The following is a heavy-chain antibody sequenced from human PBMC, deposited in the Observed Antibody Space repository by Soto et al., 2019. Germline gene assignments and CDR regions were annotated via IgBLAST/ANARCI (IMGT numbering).Heavy chain of an antibody. D-gene: IGHD2-15*01. V-gene: IGHV3-74*01. Sequence: PGGSLRLSCAASGFTFSSYWMHWVRQAPGKGLVWVSRINSDGSSTSYADSVKGRFTISRDNAKNTLYLQMNSLRAEDTAVYYCARLNYCSGGSCYHYYYYYGMDVWGKGTTVTVS. CDR2: INSDGSST. CDR1: GFTFSSYW. CDR3: ARLNYCSGGSCYHYYYYYGMDV. J-gene: IGHJ6*04.